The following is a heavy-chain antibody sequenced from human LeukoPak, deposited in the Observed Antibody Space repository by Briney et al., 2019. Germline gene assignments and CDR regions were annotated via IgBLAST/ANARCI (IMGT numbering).Heavy chain of an antibody. D-gene: IGHD6-13*01. CDR1: GGSFSGYY. J-gene: IGHJ2*01. V-gene: IGHV4-59*01. Sequence: PSETLSLTCAVYGGSFSGYYWSWIRQPPGKGLEWIGYIYYSGSTNYNPSLKSRVTISVDTSKNQFSLKLSSVTAADTAVYYCARIAAAGFFDLWGRGTLVTVSS. CDR2: IYYSGST. CDR3: ARIAAAGFFDL.